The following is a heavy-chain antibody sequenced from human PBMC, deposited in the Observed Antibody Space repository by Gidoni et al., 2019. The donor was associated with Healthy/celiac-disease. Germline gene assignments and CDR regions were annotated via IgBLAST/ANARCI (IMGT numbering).Heavy chain of an antibody. CDR3: AKNEAGYCTNGVCYGPFDY. CDR2: ISGSGGST. D-gene: IGHD2-8*01. CDR1: GFTFSRYA. J-gene: IGHJ4*02. V-gene: IGHV3-23*01. Sequence: EVQLLESGGGLVQPGGFLRLSCAVSGFTFSRYAMRWVRQAPGKGLEWVSAISGSGGSTYYADSVKGRFTISRDNSKNTLYLQMNSLRAEDTAVYYCAKNEAGYCTNGVCYGPFDYWGQGTLVTVSS.